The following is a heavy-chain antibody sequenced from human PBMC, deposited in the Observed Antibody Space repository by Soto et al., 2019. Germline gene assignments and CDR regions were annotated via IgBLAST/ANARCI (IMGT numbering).Heavy chain of an antibody. J-gene: IGHJ3*01. CDR2: MSAYNGNT. CDR1: CYTFTSYG. D-gene: IGHD3-10*01. CDR3: ARDKFGTLARGARGFPWGDAFDL. V-gene: IGHV1-18*01. Sequence: SGRVSCTASCYTFTSYGISWVRQAPGEGFEWMGWMSAYNGNTNYAQKLQGRVTMTTDTSTSTAYMELRSLRSDDTAVYYCARDKFGTLARGARGFPWGDAFDLWGQGTLV.